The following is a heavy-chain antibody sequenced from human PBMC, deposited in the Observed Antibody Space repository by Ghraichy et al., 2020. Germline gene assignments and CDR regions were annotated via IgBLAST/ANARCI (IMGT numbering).Heavy chain of an antibody. CDR1: GFTFSRYW. J-gene: IGHJ4*02. CDR2: INSDGSTT. V-gene: IGHV3-74*01. CDR3: ARDLGEGDLLLDY. Sequence: GGSLRLSCAASGFTFSRYWMHWVRQAPGKGLVWVSCINSDGSTTTYADSVKGRFTISRDNAKNTLYLQMNSLRAEDTAVYYCARDLGEGDLLLDYWGLGTLVTVSS. D-gene: IGHD1-26*01.